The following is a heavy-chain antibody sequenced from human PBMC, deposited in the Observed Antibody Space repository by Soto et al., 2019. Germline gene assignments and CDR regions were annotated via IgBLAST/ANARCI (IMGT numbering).Heavy chain of an antibody. D-gene: IGHD2-2*01. CDR3: ARGECSSVYCFTRWALDI. J-gene: IGHJ3*02. CDR1: GGSFNGYY. CDR2: INHSGST. Sequence: SETLSLTCAVSGGSFNGYYWTRIRQTPGKGLEWIGEINHSGSTNYEPSLKSRVTISADTSKKQFSLNLTSVTAADTAVYYCARGECSSVYCFTRWALDIWGQGTVVTVSS. V-gene: IGHV4-34*01.